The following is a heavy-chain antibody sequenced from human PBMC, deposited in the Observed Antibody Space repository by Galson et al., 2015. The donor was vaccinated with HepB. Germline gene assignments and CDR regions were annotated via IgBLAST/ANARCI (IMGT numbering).Heavy chain of an antibody. Sequence: SVKVSCKVSGFTLSELSMHWVRQVSGKGLEWVGGFDPEDGETMYAQQFQGRVTMTEDTSTDTAYMELSGLRSEDTAVYYCARELGVVETNMPRYVYFAMDVWGQGTAVIVSS. J-gene: IGHJ6*02. CDR2: FDPEDGET. CDR1: GFTLSELS. CDR3: ARELGVVETNMPRYVYFAMDV. V-gene: IGHV1-24*01. D-gene: IGHD2-2*01.